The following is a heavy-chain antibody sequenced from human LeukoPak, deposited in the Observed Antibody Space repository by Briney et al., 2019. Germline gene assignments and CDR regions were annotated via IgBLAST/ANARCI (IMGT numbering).Heavy chain of an antibody. V-gene: IGHV3-33*01. CDR3: ARDLKYSSGWYGTSNYYAMDV. D-gene: IGHD6-19*01. Sequence: PGGSLRLSCAASGFTFSSYGMHWVRQAPGKGLEWVAVIWYDGSNKYYADSVKGRFTISRDNSKNTLYLQMNSLRAEDTAVYYCARDLKYSSGWYGTSNYYAMDVWGQGTTVTVS. CDR2: IWYDGSNK. J-gene: IGHJ6*02. CDR1: GFTFSSYG.